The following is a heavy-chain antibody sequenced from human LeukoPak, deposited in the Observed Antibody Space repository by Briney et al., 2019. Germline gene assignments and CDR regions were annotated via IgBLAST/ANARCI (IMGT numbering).Heavy chain of an antibody. CDR2: IYYSGST. J-gene: IGHJ5*02. CDR3: ARRMET. D-gene: IGHD2-8*01. V-gene: IGHV4-59*08. CDR1: GGSISSYY. Sequence: SETLSLTCTVSGGSISSYYWSWIRQPPGKGLEWIGYIYYSGSTNYNPSLKSRVTISVDTSKNQFSLKLSSVTAADTAVYYCARRMETWGQGTLVTVSS.